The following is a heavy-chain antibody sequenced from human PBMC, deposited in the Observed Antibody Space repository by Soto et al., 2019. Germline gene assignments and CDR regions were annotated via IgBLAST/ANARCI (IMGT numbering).Heavy chain of an antibody. V-gene: IGHV3-11*06. CDR1: PITFRDYY. J-gene: IGHJ4*02. D-gene: IGHD6-13*01. Sequence: PCVSLRLSGAACPITFRDYYMRWIRQVPGQGLERVAYCSGTSDSIPYADSVKGRFTISRDNAKNSLYLQMNSLIAADTAVYYCARGGVVTAAGKSDYWGQGTLVTVSS. CDR3: ARGGVVTAAGKSDY. CDR2: CSGTSDSI.